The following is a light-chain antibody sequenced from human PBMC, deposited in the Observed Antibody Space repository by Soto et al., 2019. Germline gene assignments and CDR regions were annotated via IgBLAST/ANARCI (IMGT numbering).Light chain of an antibody. V-gene: IGKV1-8*01. Sequence: AIRMTQSPSSLSASTGDRVTITCRASQGISSYLAWYQQKPGKAPKLLIYAASTLQSGVPSRFSGSGSGTDFTLTISGLQSEDFAVYYCQQYNNWPPGTFGQGTKVDIK. CDR1: QGISSY. CDR3: QQYNNWPPGT. J-gene: IGKJ1*01. CDR2: AAS.